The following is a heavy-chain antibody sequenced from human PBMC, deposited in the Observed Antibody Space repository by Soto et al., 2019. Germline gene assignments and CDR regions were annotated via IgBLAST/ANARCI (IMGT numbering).Heavy chain of an antibody. CDR2: ISGSGGST. CDR1: GFTFSSYA. V-gene: IGHV3-23*01. D-gene: IGHD4-17*01. CDR3: AKIGRPTPVTTFDYFDY. J-gene: IGHJ4*02. Sequence: EVQLLESGGGLVQPGGSLRLSCAASGFTFSSYAMSWVRQAPGKGLEWVSAISGSGGSTYYADSVKGRFTISRDNSKNTLYLQMNSLRAEDTAVYYCAKIGRPTPVTTFDYFDYWGQGTLVTVSS.